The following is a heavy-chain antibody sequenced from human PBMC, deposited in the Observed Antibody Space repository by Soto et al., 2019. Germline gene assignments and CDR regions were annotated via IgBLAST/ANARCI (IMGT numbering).Heavy chain of an antibody. CDR2: IYPSGTI. V-gene: IGHV4-30-2*01. D-gene: IGHD2-21*02. Sequence: SETLSLTCAVSGVSITTNGYSWSWIRQPPGKGLEWIGYIYPSGTIFYNPSLNSRATISADTSNNQFSLKLTSVTAADTAVYYCARRIVVVTAPDYWGQGTLVTVSS. CDR1: GVSITTNGYS. J-gene: IGHJ4*02. CDR3: ARRIVVVTAPDY.